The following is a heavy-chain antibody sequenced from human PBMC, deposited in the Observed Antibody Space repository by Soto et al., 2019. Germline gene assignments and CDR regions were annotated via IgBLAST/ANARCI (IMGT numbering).Heavy chain of an antibody. CDR3: ARTSTGGTCYSDS. Sequence: PGGSLRLSCAASGFTVSSNYMSWVRQAPGKGLEWVSVIYSGGSTYYADSVKGRFTISRDNSENTLYLQMNSLRAEDTAVYYCARTSTGGTCYSDSWRQGTLVTVSS. CDR1: GFTVSSNY. V-gene: IGHV3-66*01. CDR2: IYSGGST. J-gene: IGHJ4*02. D-gene: IGHD2-8*02.